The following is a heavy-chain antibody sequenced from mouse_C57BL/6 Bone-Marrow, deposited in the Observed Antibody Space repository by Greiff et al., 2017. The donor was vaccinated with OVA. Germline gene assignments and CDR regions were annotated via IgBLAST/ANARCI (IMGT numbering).Heavy chain of an antibody. CDR3: ARCFPFNY. J-gene: IGHJ2*01. CDR1: GYTFTSYW. Sequence: QVQLQQPGAALVRPGTSVKLSCKASGYTFTSYWMHWVKQRPGQGLEWIGVIDPSDSYTIYNQKFKGKATFTVDTSSSTTNMELSSLTSGDSAVYYCARCFPFNYWGRGNTLTLTS. V-gene: IGHV1-59*01. CDR2: IDPSDSYT.